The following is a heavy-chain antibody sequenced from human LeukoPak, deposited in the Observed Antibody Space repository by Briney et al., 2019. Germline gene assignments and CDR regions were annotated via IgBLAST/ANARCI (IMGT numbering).Heavy chain of an antibody. Sequence: GGSLRLSCAASGFTFSSYGMHWVRQAPGKGLEWVAVIWYDGSNKYYADSVKGRFTISRDNSKNTLYLQMNSLRAEDTAVYYRARDGLATVVTGSYYYGMDVWGQGTTVTVSS. CDR1: GFTFSSYG. CDR2: IWYDGSNK. V-gene: IGHV3-33*01. J-gene: IGHJ6*02. D-gene: IGHD4-23*01. CDR3: ARDGLATVVTGSYYYGMDV.